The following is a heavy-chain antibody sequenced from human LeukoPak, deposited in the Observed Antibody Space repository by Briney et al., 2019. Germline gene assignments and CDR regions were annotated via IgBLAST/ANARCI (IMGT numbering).Heavy chain of an antibody. CDR2: ISSSGSTI. D-gene: IGHD3-10*02. V-gene: IGHV3-48*03. Sequence: GGSLRLSCAASGFTFSSYEMNWVRQAPGKGLEWVSYISSSGSTIYYADPVKGRFTISRDNAKNSLHLQMNSLRAEDTAVYYCAELGITMIGGVWGKGTTVTISS. CDR3: AELGITMIGGV. CDR1: GFTFSSYE. J-gene: IGHJ6*04.